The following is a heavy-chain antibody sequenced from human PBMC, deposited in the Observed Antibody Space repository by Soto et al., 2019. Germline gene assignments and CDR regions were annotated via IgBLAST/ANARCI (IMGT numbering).Heavy chain of an antibody. J-gene: IGHJ4*02. CDR3: ARGWGRIFDY. D-gene: IGHD7-27*01. V-gene: IGHV4-34*01. Sequence: QVQLQQWGAGLLKPSETLSLTCAVYGGSFSGYYWSWIRQPPGKGLEWIGEINHSGSTNYNPSLKSGVTISVDTSKNQLSLKLSSVTAADTAVYYCARGWGRIFDYWGQGTLVTVSS. CDR2: INHSGST. CDR1: GGSFSGYY.